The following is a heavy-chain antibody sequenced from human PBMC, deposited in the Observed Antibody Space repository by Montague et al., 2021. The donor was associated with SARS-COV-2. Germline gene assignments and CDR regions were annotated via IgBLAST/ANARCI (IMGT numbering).Heavy chain of an antibody. D-gene: IGHD6-19*01. J-gene: IGHJ6*02. V-gene: IGHV4-34*01. CDR1: GGSFSGYC. CDR3: ARGVLGENRYASGWFLTHHYNSLDV. CDR2: INHSGDT. Sequence: SETLSLTCAVYGGSFSGYCWSWIRQSPGKGLERIGEINHSGDTNYNPPLKSRVTISVDTSKNQFSLKLRSVTAADMAVYYCARGVLGENRYASGWFLTHHYNSLDVRGQGTTVTVSS.